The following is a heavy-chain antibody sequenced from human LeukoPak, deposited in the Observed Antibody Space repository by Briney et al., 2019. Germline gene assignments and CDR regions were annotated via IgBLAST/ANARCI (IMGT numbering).Heavy chain of an antibody. CDR1: GGSISSYF. D-gene: IGHD2-2*01. CDR2: VSTTGSS. V-gene: IGHV4-4*07. Sequence: SDTLSLTCSVSGGSISSYFWSWLRQPAGKGLEWLGRVSTTGSSAYDPSLKGRLTLSVDMSKNQFSPTLRSVTAADTAVYYCARIDTIGNTQYYYYGVEVWGQGTAVTVSS. J-gene: IGHJ6*02. CDR3: ARIDTIGNTQYYYYGVEV.